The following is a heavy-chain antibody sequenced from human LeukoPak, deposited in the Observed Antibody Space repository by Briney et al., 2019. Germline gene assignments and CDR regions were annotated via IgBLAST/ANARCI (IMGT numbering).Heavy chain of an antibody. D-gene: IGHD1-26*01. Sequence: PGGSLRLSCAASGYTFSTFDMHWVRQASGRGLEWVSSIASTGATYYAGSVKGRFTISRENAKNSLYLQMNSLRDGDTAVYHCVRGREIGFDYWGQGTLVTVSS. CDR3: VRGREIGFDY. J-gene: IGHJ4*02. CDR2: IASTGAT. V-gene: IGHV3-13*01. CDR1: GYTFSTFD.